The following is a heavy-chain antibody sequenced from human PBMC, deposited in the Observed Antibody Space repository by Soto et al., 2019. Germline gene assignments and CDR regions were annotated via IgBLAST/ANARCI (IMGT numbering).Heavy chain of an antibody. V-gene: IGHV4-4*02. CDR2: IYHSGST. CDR1: GGSISSSNW. J-gene: IGHJ6*02. CDR3: ATFGDSVYYYYYGMDV. Sequence: PSETLSLTCAVSGGSISSSNWWSWVRQPPGKGLEWIGEIYHSGSTNYNPSLKSRVTISVDKSKNQFSLKRSSVTAADTAVYYCATFGDSVYYYYYGMDVWGQGTTVTVSS. D-gene: IGHD4-17*01.